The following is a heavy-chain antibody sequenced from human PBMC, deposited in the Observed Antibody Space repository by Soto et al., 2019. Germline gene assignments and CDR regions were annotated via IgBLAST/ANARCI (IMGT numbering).Heavy chain of an antibody. V-gene: IGHV1-69*01. J-gene: IGHJ4*02. Sequence: QVHLEQSGAEVKKPGTSVKVSCKASGGSFSTNEIDWVRQAPGQGLEWMGRIFPNVGTADYAEKFQGRLTIIADESTATVFMELSRLCSADTAVYFCARARYSSRWGTFDSWGQGTQVDVSS. D-gene: IGHD6-19*01. CDR3: ARARYSSRWGTFDS. CDR1: GGSFSTNE. CDR2: IFPNVGTA.